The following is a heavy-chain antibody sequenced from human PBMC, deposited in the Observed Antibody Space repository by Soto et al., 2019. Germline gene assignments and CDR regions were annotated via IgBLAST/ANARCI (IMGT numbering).Heavy chain of an antibody. D-gene: IGHD3-10*01. Sequence: QVQLQQWGAGLLKPSETLSLTCAVYGGSFSGYYWSWIRQPPGKGLEWIGEINHSGSTNYNPSLKSRVTISVDTSKNQFSLKLSSVTAADTAVYYCARGRTWYYYGSGSYSSFDYWGQGTLVTVSS. V-gene: IGHV4-34*01. CDR2: INHSGST. J-gene: IGHJ4*02. CDR3: ARGRTWYYYGSGSYSSFDY. CDR1: GGSFSGYY.